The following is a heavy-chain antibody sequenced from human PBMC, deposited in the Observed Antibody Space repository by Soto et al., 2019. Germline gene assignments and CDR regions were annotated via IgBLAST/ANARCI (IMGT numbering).Heavy chain of an antibody. V-gene: IGHV3-30*03. CDR1: GFTFSSYG. CDR2: ISYDGSNK. CDR3: ASLGIAAAGPFDY. Sequence: GGSLRLSCAASGFTFSSYGMHWVRQAPGKGLEWVAVISYDGSNKYYADSVKGRLTISRDNSKNTLYLQMNSLRAEDTAVYYCASLGIAAAGPFDYWGQGTLVTVSS. J-gene: IGHJ4*02. D-gene: IGHD6-13*01.